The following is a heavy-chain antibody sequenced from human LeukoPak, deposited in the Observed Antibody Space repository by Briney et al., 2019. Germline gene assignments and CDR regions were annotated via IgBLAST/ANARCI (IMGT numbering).Heavy chain of an antibody. CDR2: IYYSGST. CDR1: GGSISSGDYY. CDR3: ARDLTHYGDFDY. J-gene: IGHJ4*02. D-gene: IGHD4-17*01. V-gene: IGHV4-30-4*08. Sequence: SETLSLTCTVSGGSISSGDYYWSWIRQPPGKGLEWIGFIYYSGSTYYNPSLKGRVTISVDTSKNQFSLKLSSVTAADTAVYYCARDLTHYGDFDYWGQGTLVTVSS.